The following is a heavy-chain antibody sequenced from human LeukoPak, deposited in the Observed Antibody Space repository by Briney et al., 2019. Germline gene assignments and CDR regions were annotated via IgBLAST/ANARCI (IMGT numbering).Heavy chain of an antibody. CDR2: TYYRSKWYN. J-gene: IGHJ3*02. CDR3: ARDTPTSPYVTDAFDI. V-gene: IGHV6-1*01. CDR1: GDSVSSNSAA. D-gene: IGHD3-16*01. Sequence: SQTLSLTCAISGDSVSSNSAAWNWIRQSPSRGLEWLGRTYYRSKWYNDYAVSVKSRITINPDTSKNQFSLQLNSVTPEDTAVYYCARDTPTSPYVTDAFDIWGQGTMVTVSS.